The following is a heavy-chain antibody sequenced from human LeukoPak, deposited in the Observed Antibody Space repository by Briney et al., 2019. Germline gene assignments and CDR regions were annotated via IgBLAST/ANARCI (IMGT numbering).Heavy chain of an antibody. Sequence: SVKVSCKASGGTFNSYAISWVRQAPGQGLEWMGGIIPIFCTANYAQKFQGRVTITADESTSTAYMELSSLRSEDTAVYYCARGPPELAVDYYYYGMDVWGQGTTVTVSS. J-gene: IGHJ6*02. CDR3: ARGPPELAVDYYYYGMDV. CDR2: IIPIFCTA. D-gene: IGHD6-19*01. V-gene: IGHV1-69*13. CDR1: GGTFNSYA.